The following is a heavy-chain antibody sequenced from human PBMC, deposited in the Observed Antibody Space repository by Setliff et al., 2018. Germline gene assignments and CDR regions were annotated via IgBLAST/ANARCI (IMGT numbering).Heavy chain of an antibody. CDR3: AAVGIDAGGGWFDP. V-gene: IGHV4-59*01. D-gene: IGHD1-26*01. Sequence: SETLSLTCTVSGGFIRDYYWNWIRQSPGKGLEWIGYIYYRGTTNYNSSLKSRVTISIDMSKNQFSLKLSSATAADTAAYFCAAVGIDAGGGWFDPWGHGIPVTV. CDR1: GGFIRDYY. J-gene: IGHJ5*02. CDR2: IYYRGTT.